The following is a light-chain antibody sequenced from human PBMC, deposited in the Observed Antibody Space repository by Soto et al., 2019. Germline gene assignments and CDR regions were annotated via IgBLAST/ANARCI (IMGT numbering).Light chain of an antibody. CDR3: QRYNTGT. V-gene: IGKV1-27*01. Sequence: DIQMTQSPPSLSASVGDGVTLTCRASQGIGNYLAWYQQKPGKVPKLLIYAASTLQSGVPPRFSGSGSGTDFTLTISSLQPEDVATYYCQRYNTGTFGPGTKVEVK. J-gene: IGKJ1*01. CDR2: AAS. CDR1: QGIGNY.